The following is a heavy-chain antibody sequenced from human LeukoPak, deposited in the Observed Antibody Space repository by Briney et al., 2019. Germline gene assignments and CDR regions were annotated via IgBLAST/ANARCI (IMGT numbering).Heavy chain of an antibody. CDR3: ARDQGTSVTAMVGGHFDY. CDR1: GFTFRGNG. D-gene: IGHD4-17*01. J-gene: IGHJ4*02. Sequence: PGGPLRLSCAASGFTFRGNGMHWVRQAPGKGLEWVAIIWYDGSNRYYADSVKGRFTISRDNSKNTLFLQMNSLTAEDTAVYYCARDQGTSVTAMVGGHFDYWGPGTLVTVSS. CDR2: IWYDGSNR. V-gene: IGHV3-33*01.